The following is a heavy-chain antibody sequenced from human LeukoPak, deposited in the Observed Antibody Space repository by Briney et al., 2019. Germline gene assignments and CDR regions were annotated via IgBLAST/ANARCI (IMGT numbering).Heavy chain of an antibody. D-gene: IGHD3-22*01. CDR2: IYSGGST. V-gene: IGHV3-66*01. J-gene: IGHJ6*02. Sequence: GGSLRLSCARSVFTVSSNYMSWVRQAPGKGLEWVSVIYSGGSTYYADSVKGRFTISRDNSKNTLYLQVNSLRAEDTAVYYCARDGTYYYDSSGYYIADDYYYGMDVWGQGTTVTVSS. CDR3: ARDGTYYYDSSGYYIADDYYYGMDV. CDR1: VFTVSSNY.